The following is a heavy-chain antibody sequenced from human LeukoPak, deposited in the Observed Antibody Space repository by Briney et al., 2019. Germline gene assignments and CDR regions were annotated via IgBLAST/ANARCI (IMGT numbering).Heavy chain of an antibody. CDR1: GYTFTSYG. J-gene: IGHJ3*02. D-gene: IGHD4-17*01. CDR2: ISTYKGNT. CDR3: ATAAPYMTTVIRGTFDI. Sequence: ASVKVSCKASGYTFTSYGISWVRQAPGQGLEWMGWISTYKGNTNYAQKLQGRVTMTTDTSTSTAYMELSSLRSDDTAVYYCATAAPYMTTVIRGTFDIWGQGTMVTVSS. V-gene: IGHV1-18*01.